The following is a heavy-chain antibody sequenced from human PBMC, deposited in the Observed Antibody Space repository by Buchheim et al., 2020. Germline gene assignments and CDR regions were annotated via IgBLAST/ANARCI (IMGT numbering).Heavy chain of an antibody. CDR1: GFTFTSYA. Sequence: QVQLVESGGGVVQSGRSLRLSCAASGFTFTSYAMHWVRQAPGKGLEWVALISSDGSQKYYADSVKGRFTISRDNSIKTLFLQMNSLRAEDTALYYCARDLVVGFYYGSAPLGYWGQGTL. CDR2: ISSDGSQK. CDR3: ARDLVVGFYYGSAPLGY. D-gene: IGHD3-10*01. J-gene: IGHJ4*02. V-gene: IGHV3-30*04.